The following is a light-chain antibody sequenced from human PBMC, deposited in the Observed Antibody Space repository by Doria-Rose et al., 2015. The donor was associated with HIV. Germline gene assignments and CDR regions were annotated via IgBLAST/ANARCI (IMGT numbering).Light chain of an antibody. CDR3: HQYGTSLT. V-gene: IGKV3-20*01. CDR2: DGS. J-gene: IGKJ1*01. CDR1: QSFSSTY. Sequence: EIVMTQSPGTLSLSPGERATLSCRASQSFSSTYLAWYQQKPGQAHSLLIYDGSTRATGIPDRFSASGSGTDFTLTINRLEPEDFALYYCHQYGTSLTFGQGTKVEI.